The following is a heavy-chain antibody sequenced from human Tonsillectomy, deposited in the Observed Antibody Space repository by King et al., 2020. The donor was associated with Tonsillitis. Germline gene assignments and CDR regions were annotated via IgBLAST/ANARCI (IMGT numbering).Heavy chain of an antibody. CDR3: AKDLGPYGPKFDLDY. CDR2: ISGSVCST. J-gene: IGHJ4*02. V-gene: IGHV3-23*04. D-gene: IGHD3-10*01. Sequence: VQLVESGGGLVQPGGSLRLSCAASGFTFSSYAMSWVRQAPGKGLEWVSAISGSVCSTYYADSVKCRFTISRDNSKNTLYLQMNSLRAEDTAVYYCAKDLGPYGPKFDLDYWGQGTLVTVSS. CDR1: GFTFSSYA.